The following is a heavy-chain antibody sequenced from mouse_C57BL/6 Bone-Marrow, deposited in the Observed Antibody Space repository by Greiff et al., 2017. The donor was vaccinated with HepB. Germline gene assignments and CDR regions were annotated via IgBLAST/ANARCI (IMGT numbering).Heavy chain of an antibody. V-gene: IGHV1-18*01. J-gene: IGHJ2*01. Sequence: EVKLVESGPELVKPGASVKIPCKASGYTFTDYNMDWVKQSHGKSLEWIGDINPNNGGTIYNQKFKGKATLTVDKSSSTAYMELRSLTSEDTAVYYCARGVYDGSLYYFDYWGQGTTLTVSS. D-gene: IGHD1-1*01. CDR2: INPNNGGT. CDR1: GYTFTDYN. CDR3: ARGVYDGSLYYFDY.